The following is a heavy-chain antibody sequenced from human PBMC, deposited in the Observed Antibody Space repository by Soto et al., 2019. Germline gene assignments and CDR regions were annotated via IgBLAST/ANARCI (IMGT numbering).Heavy chain of an antibody. Sequence: ASVKVSCKASGYTFTRSGISWVRQAPGQGPEWMGWISSYNGDTNYAQTFQGRVTMTTDTSTSTAYMELRSLRSDDTAVYYCARVGVDRYYYYGMDVWGQGTTVTVSS. J-gene: IGHJ6*02. CDR1: GYTFTRSG. V-gene: IGHV1-18*01. D-gene: IGHD2-21*01. CDR2: ISSYNGDT. CDR3: ARVGVDRYYYYGMDV.